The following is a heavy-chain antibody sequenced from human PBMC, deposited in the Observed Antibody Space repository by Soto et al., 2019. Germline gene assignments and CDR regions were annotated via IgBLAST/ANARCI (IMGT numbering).Heavy chain of an antibody. CDR2: ISYDGSNK. J-gene: IGHJ4*02. CDR1: GFTFSSDS. V-gene: IGHV3-30-3*01. CDR3: SIWRGWIQLWQPNYFDF. Sequence: QVQLVESGGGVVQPGRSLRLSCAASGFTFSSDSMNWVRQAPGKGLEWVAGISYDGSNKYYADSVKGRVTISRDNAKNTLYLQMNSLRPEDTAVYYCSIWRGWIQLWQPNYFDFLGQGTLVTVSS. D-gene: IGHD5-18*01.